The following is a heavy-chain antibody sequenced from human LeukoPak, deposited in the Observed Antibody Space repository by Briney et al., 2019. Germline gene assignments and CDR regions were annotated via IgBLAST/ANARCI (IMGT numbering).Heavy chain of an antibody. Sequence: GGSLRLSCAASGFTFSSHGMHWVRQAPGKGLGWVAVISYDGSNKYYADSVKGRFTISRDNSKNTLYLQMNSLRAEDTAVYYCARDRFDWLLSTVFDYWGQGTLVTVSS. CDR2: ISYDGSNK. J-gene: IGHJ4*02. D-gene: IGHD3-9*01. CDR3: ARDRFDWLLSTVFDY. CDR1: GFTFSSHG. V-gene: IGHV3-30*03.